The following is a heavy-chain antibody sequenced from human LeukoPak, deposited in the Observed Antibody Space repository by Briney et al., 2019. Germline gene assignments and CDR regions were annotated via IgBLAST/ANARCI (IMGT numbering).Heavy chain of an antibody. J-gene: IGHJ4*02. CDR2: TRYDGINI. CDR1: GFTFSTYG. V-gene: IGHV3-30*02. CDR3: ATTPRGTTMFDY. Sequence: PGGSLRLSCAASGFTFSTYGMHWVRQAPGKGLEWVAFTRYDGINIYYGDSVKGRFTISRDNSKNTLYLQMNSLRAEDTAVYYCATTPRGTTMFDYWGQGTLVTVSS. D-gene: IGHD3-16*01.